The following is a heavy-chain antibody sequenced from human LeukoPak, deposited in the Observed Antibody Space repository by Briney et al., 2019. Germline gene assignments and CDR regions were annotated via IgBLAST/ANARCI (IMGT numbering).Heavy chain of an antibody. V-gene: IGHV4-31*03. D-gene: IGHD3-3*01. CDR3: ARFAHYDFWSGTGMDV. Sequence: SETLSLTCTVSGDSISSGGYYWSWIRQHPGKGLEWIGHTHYSGSTYYNPSLKSRVTISVDTSKNQFSLKLSSVTAADTAVYYCARFAHYDFWSGTGMDVWGQGTTVTVSS. CDR1: GDSISSGGYY. CDR2: THYSGST. J-gene: IGHJ6*02.